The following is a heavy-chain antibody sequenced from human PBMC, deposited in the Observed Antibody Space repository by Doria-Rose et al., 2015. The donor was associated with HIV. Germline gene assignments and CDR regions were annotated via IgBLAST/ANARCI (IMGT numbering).Heavy chain of an antibody. V-gene: IGHV4-31*03. CDR1: GASVSSRGYY. D-gene: IGHD3-3*01. J-gene: IGHJ4*02. Sequence: LTCRVSGASVSSRGYYWNWIRQVPGKGLESLGYTYYTGTSDYSPSLKSRLNMAVDTSKNQFSLKLSFVTVADTAVYYCARMGSYRELDYWGQGALVSVSA. CDR3: ARMGSYRELDY. CDR2: TYYTGTS.